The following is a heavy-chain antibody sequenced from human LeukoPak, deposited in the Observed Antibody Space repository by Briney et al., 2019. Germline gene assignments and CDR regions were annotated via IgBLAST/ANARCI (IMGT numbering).Heavy chain of an antibody. Sequence: GGSLRLSCAASGFTFSSYSMNWVRQAPGKGLEWVSSISSSSSYIYYADSLKGRFTISRDNAKNSLYLQMNSLRAEDTAVYYCAILPLEYCSGGSCQRSYWGQGTLVTVSS. CDR1: GFTFSSYS. V-gene: IGHV3-21*01. D-gene: IGHD2-15*01. J-gene: IGHJ4*02. CDR2: ISSSSSYI. CDR3: AILPLEYCSGGSCQRSY.